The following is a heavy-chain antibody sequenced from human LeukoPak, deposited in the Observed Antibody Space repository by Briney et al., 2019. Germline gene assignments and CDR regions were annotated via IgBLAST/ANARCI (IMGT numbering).Heavy chain of an antibody. CDR1: GGSISSGDYY. V-gene: IGHV4-30-4*08. J-gene: IGHJ6*03. D-gene: IGHD3-3*01. CDR3: ARDGVHYDFWSGPTGGRYYYYYMDV. Sequence: TLSLTCTVSGGSISSGDYYWSWIRQPPGKGLEWTGYIYYSGSTYYNPSLKSRVTISVDTSKNQFSLKLSSVTAADTAVYYCARDGVHYDFWSGPTGGRYYYYYMDVWGKGTTVTVSS. CDR2: IYYSGST.